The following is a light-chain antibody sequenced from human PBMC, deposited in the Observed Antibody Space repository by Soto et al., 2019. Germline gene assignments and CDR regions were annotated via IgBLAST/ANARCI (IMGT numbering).Light chain of an antibody. V-gene: IGKV4-1*01. Sequence: DIVMTQSPDSLPVSLGERATINCRSSQSVLNRSKNRNYLAWYQQKPRQPPKLIISWASTRDSGAPDRFSGSGSGTDFNLTISSLQAEDVAVYFCQQYNGTPRTFGQGTKVEIK. CDR2: WAS. CDR1: QSVLNRSKNRNY. J-gene: IGKJ2*02. CDR3: QQYNGTPRT.